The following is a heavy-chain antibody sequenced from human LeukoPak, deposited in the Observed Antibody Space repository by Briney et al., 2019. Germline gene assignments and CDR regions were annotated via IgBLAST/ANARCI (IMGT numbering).Heavy chain of an antibody. CDR3: ARIAPLDSGSLQFDY. V-gene: IGHV2-70*11. CDR1: GFSLSTSGMC. D-gene: IGHD1-26*01. J-gene: IGHJ4*02. CDR2: IDWDEDK. Sequence: SGPALVKPTQTLTLTCTFSGFSLSTSGMCVSWIRQPPGKALEWLARIDWDEDKYYSTSLKTRLTISKDTSKNQVVLTMTNMDPVDTATYYCARIAPLDSGSLQFDYWGQGTLVTVSS.